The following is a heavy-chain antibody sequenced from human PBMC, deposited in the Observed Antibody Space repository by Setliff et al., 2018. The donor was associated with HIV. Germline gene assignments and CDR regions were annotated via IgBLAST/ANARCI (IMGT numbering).Heavy chain of an antibody. CDR2: ISGGSTSHM. J-gene: IGHJ5*02. CDR3: ARYKWNNWIFGWFDP. V-gene: IGHV3-11*06. CDR1: GFTFDDYG. D-gene: IGHD1-20*01. Sequence: GGSLRLSCAASGFTFDDYGMSWLRQAPGKGLEWVSYISGGSTSHMNYADSVKGRFTISRDNAKNSLYLQMNSLRAEDTAVYYCARYKWNNWIFGWFDPWGQGTQVTVSS.